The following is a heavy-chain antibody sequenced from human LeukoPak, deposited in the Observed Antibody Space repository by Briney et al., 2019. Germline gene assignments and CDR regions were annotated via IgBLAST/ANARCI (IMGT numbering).Heavy chain of an antibody. CDR2: VNDRASA. CDR3: ARGVVSGRFGDYYYYMDV. J-gene: IGHJ6*03. Sequence: SETLSLTCAVYGVSFSGHYWRWIRQPPGKGLQWIGEVNDRASANYNPSLKSRLTISEDKSKKQFSLRLPSVTAADTAVYSCARGVVSGRFGDYYYYMDVWGKGTTVTVSS. D-gene: IGHD2-21*01. CDR1: GVSFSGHY. V-gene: IGHV4-34*01.